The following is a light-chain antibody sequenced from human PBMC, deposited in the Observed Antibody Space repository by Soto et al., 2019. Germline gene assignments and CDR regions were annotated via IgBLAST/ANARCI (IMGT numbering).Light chain of an antibody. V-gene: IGKV3-20*01. Sequence: EIVLTQSPGTLSLSPGERATLSCRASQSVTTSNLAWYQQKPGQAPRLLIYGASSRATGIPDRFSGSGSGTDFTLTISRLEPEDFVVYCCQQYGSSPLTFGGGTKVEIK. J-gene: IGKJ4*01. CDR1: QSVTTSN. CDR2: GAS. CDR3: QQYGSSPLT.